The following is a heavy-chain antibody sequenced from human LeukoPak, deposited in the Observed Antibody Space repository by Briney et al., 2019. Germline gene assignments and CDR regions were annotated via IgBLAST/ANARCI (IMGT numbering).Heavy chain of an antibody. Sequence: SETLSLTCSVSGASIKINFWSWIRQPPGKGLEWIGYIYYTGSTNYNPSLKSRLTISVDASKSQFSLKLSSVTASDAAVYYSARRKPVAGAVFDFWGQGTLVTVSS. D-gene: IGHD6-19*01. J-gene: IGHJ4*02. CDR1: GASIKINF. CDR2: IYYTGST. CDR3: ARRKPVAGAVFDF. V-gene: IGHV4-59*08.